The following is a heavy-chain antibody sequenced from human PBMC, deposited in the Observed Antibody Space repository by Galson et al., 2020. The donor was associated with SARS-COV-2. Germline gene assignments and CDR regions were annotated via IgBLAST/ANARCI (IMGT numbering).Heavy chain of an antibody. J-gene: IGHJ4*02. V-gene: IGHV3-7*05. D-gene: IGHD3-3*01. Sequence: TGGSLRLSCVASGFRFTEYWINWVRQAPGKGLEWVANIKQDGSEKYIVDSVRGRFTISRDNAKNSVYLQMNSLTAEDTAVYYCARARWRFDYWGQGTLVTVSS. CDR2: IKQDGSEK. CDR1: GFRFTEYW. CDR3: ARARWRFDY.